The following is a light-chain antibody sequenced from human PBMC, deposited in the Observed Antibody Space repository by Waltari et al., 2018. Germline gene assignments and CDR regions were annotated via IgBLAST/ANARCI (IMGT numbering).Light chain of an antibody. CDR1: NNDVGASKF. J-gene: IGLJ2*01. V-gene: IGLV2-14*03. CDR3: CSFTATHTLL. Sequence: QSALTQPASVSGSPGQSITISCTGTNNDVGASKFVSWYQQHPGRAPQLMIYDVTERPSRISCRFSGSKSANTAARTISGLLPEDEAIYYCCSFTATHTLLFGGGTTVTVL. CDR2: DVT.